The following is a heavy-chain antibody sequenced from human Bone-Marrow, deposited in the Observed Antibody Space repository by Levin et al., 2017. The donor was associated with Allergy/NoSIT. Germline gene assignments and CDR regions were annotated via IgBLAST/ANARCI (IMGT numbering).Heavy chain of an antibody. D-gene: IGHD5-18*01. V-gene: IGHV3-73*01. J-gene: IGHJ4*02. Sequence: PGGSLRLSCAASGFTLSASGIHWVRQAPGKGLEWVGRIRSRANSYATTYAASVKGRFTISRDDSKDTAYLQMNSLKTEDTALYYCTRHSVETALINDFWGQGTLVTVSS. CDR3: TRHSVETALINDF. CDR1: GFTLSASG. CDR2: IRSRANSYAT.